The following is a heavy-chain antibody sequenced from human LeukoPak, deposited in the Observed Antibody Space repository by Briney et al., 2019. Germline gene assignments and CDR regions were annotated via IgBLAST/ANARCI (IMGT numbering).Heavy chain of an antibody. CDR3: ARDRQYYYDSSGLDY. CDR1: GFTFSNYG. J-gene: IGHJ4*02. D-gene: IGHD3-22*01. Sequence: GGSLRLSCAASGFTFSNYGVNWVRQAPGKGLEWVSSISSSGSYIYYADSVKGRFTISRDNAKNSLYLQMNSLRPEDTAVYYCARDRQYYYDSSGLDYWGQGTLVTVSS. CDR2: ISSSGSYI. V-gene: IGHV3-21*01.